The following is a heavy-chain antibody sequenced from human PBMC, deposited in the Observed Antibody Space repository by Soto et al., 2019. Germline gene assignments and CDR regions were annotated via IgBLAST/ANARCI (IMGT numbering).Heavy chain of an antibody. CDR3: ARGYCSGGSCYSDLFDY. D-gene: IGHD2-15*01. CDR1: GFTVSSNY. CDR2: IYTIGGT. J-gene: IGHJ4*02. V-gene: IGHV3-66*01. Sequence: GGSLRLSCAASGFTVSSNYMSRVRQAPGKGLEWVSVIYTIGGTYYADSVKGRFTISRDNSKNTLYLQMNSLSAEDTAVYYCARGYCSGGSCYSDLFDYWGQGTLVTVSS.